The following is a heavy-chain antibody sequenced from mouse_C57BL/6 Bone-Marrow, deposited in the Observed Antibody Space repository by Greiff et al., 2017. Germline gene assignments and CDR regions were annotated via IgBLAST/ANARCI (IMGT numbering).Heavy chain of an antibody. D-gene: IGHD1-3*01. V-gene: IGHV1-66*01. CDR2: IYPGSGNT. Sequence: QVQLKESGPELVKPGASVKISCKASGYSFTSYYIHWVKQRPGQGLEWIGWIYPGSGNTKYNEKFKGKATLTADTSSSTAYMQLSSLTSEDSAVXYCARGVGDEVLFAGWGQGTLVTVSA. CDR3: ARGVGDEVLFAG. J-gene: IGHJ3*01. CDR1: GYSFTSYY.